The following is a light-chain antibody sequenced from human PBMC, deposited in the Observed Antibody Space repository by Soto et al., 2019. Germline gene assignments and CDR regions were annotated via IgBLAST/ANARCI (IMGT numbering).Light chain of an antibody. Sequence: EFVLTQSPGTLSLSPGERATLSCRASQTVSSNLAWYQQKPGQAPRLLIYGASSRATGIPVRFSGSGSGTEFTLTISSLQSEDFAVYYCQQYNNWPLTFGQGTRLEIK. CDR3: QQYNNWPLT. CDR2: GAS. V-gene: IGKV3-15*01. CDR1: QTVSSN. J-gene: IGKJ5*01.